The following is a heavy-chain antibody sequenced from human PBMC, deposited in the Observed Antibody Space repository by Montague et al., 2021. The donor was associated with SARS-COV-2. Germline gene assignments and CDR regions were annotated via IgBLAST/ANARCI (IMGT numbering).Heavy chain of an antibody. J-gene: IGHJ4*02. CDR2: VLYNKGT. Sequence: SETLSLTCTVSGVSVTDYYWSWIRQPPGKGLEWVGDVLYNKGTNFNPSLKSRVAISVDTSKNQFSLRLTSVTAADTAFYYCERHPHYDGLNGPPDFWDQGTLVTVS. CDR1: GVSVTDYY. D-gene: IGHD3-9*01. V-gene: IGHV4-59*08. CDR3: ERHPHYDGLNGPPDF.